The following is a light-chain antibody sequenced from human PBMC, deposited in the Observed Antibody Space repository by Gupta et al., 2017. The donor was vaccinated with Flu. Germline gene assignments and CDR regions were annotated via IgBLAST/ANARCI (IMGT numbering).Light chain of an antibody. Sequence: VLTQFPGTLSLSPGERATLSCRASQSVSSSYLAWYQQKPGQAPRLLIYGASSRATGIPDRFSGSGSGTDFTLTISRLEPEDFLVYYCQQYGSSPEAFGQGTKVEIK. J-gene: IGKJ1*01. CDR3: QQYGSSPEA. V-gene: IGKV3-20*01. CDR1: QSVSSSY. CDR2: GAS.